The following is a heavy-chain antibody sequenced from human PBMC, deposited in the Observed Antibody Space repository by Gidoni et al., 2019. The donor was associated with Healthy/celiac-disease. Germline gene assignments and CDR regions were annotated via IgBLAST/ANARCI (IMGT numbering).Heavy chain of an antibody. CDR2: INPTRGGT. Sequence: QVQLVQSGAEVKKPGASVKVSCKASGYTFTGYYMHWVRQAPGQGLEWMGWINPTRGGTNYAQKFQGWVTMTRDTSISTAYMELSRLRSDDTAVYYCARGFSQYMVRGVMYYYYYGMDVWGQGTTVTVSS. D-gene: IGHD3-10*01. CDR3: ARGFSQYMVRGVMYYYYYGMDV. CDR1: GYTFTGYY. J-gene: IGHJ6*02. V-gene: IGHV1-2*04.